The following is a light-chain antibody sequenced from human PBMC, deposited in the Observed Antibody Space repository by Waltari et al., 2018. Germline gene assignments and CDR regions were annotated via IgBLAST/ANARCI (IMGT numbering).Light chain of an antibody. CDR1: QSVSIW. CDR2: RAS. V-gene: IGKV1-5*03. Sequence: DIQMTQSPSTLSASVGDRVTITCRASQSVSIWLAWYQQKPGSAPKLLIYRASSLASGVSSRFSGSGSETEFTLTITSLQPGDFASYYCQQYKTYPWTFGQGTHVEIK. J-gene: IGKJ1*01. CDR3: QQYKTYPWT.